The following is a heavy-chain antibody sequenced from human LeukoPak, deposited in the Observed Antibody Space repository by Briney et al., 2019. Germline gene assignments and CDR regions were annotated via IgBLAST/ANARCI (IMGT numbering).Heavy chain of an antibody. Sequence: ASVKVSCKASGYTFTSYGFSWVRQAPGQGLEWMGWISGYNGNTHYAQRFQGRVTMTTDTSTSTAYMELRSLRSDDTAMYYCASWAGSSYNDYWGQGTLVTVSS. CDR2: ISGYNGNT. CDR3: ASWAGSSYNDY. D-gene: IGHD1-14*01. V-gene: IGHV1-18*01. J-gene: IGHJ4*02. CDR1: GYTFTSYG.